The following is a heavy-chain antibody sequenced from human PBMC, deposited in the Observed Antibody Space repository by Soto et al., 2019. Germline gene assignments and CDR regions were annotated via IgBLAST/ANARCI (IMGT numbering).Heavy chain of an antibody. Sequence: GGSLRLSCATPGFTFSSYWMSWVRQAPGKGLEWVANIKQDGSEKYYVDSVKGRFTISRDNAKNSLYLQMNSLRAEDTAVYYCAREYYDFWSGYDYYYMDVWGKGTTVTVSS. J-gene: IGHJ6*03. CDR2: IKQDGSEK. D-gene: IGHD3-3*01. V-gene: IGHV3-7*01. CDR3: AREYYDFWSGYDYYYMDV. CDR1: GFTFSSYW.